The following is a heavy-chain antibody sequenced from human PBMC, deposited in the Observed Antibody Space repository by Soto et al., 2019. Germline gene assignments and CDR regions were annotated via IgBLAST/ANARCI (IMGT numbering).Heavy chain of an antibody. CDR3: AKVGYDYGELDHQPFDY. CDR1: GFTFSSYG. J-gene: IGHJ4*02. Sequence: QVQLVESGGGVVQPGRSLRLSCAASGFTFSSYGMHWVHQAPGKGLEWVAVISYDGSNKYYADSVKGRFTISRDNSKNTLYLQMNSLRAEDTAVYYCAKVGYDYGELDHQPFDYWGQGTLVTVSS. V-gene: IGHV3-30*18. CDR2: ISYDGSNK. D-gene: IGHD4-17*01.